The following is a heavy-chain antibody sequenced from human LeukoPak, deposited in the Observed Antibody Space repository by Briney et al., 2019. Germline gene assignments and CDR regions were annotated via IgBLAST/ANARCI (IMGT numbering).Heavy chain of an antibody. CDR2: IWYDGSNK. CDR3: AREGPRGNSQFDY. D-gene: IGHD2/OR15-2a*01. Sequence: GGSLRLSCAASGFSFSSYGMHWVRQAPGKGLEWVALIWYDGSNKYYADSVKGRLTISRDNSKNTLYLQMNSLRAEDTAVYYCAREGPRGNSQFDYWGQGTLVTVSS. V-gene: IGHV3-33*08. CDR1: GFSFSSYG. J-gene: IGHJ4*02.